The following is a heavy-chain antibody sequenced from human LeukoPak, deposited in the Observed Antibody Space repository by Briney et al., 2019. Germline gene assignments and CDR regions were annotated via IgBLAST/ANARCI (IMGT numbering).Heavy chain of an antibody. J-gene: IGHJ2*01. CDR1: GGSISSGRYY. D-gene: IGHD6-19*01. V-gene: IGHV4-61*02. CDR2: IYTSGST. CDR3: ASSSSGWYFDL. Sequence: SETLSLTCTVSGGSISSGRYYWSWIRQPAGKGLEWIGRIYTSGSTNYNPSLKSRVTISVDTSKNQFSLKLSSVTAADTAVYYCASSSSGWYFDLWGRGTLVTVSS.